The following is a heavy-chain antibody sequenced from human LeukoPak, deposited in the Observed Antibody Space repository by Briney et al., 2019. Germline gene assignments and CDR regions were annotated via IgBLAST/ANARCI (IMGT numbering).Heavy chain of an antibody. Sequence: SETLSLTCTVSGGSVSSYYWSWVRQPPGEGLEWIAYVYNSGSTNYNPSLKSRVTISVDRFKNQFSLKMNSVTAAGRVVYYCVRDWEGFNFDIWGQGTMASVCS. J-gene: IGHJ3*02. CDR2: VYNSGST. V-gene: IGHV4-59*02. CDR1: GGSVSSYY. CDR3: VRDWEGFNFDI. D-gene: IGHD1-26*01.